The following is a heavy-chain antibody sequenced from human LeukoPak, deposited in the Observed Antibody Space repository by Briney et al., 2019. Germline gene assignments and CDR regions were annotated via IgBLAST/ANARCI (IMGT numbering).Heavy chain of an antibody. CDR1: GASITSDY. CDR2: IYSSETT. D-gene: IGHD5-12*01. CDR3: ARGGYSGYDNGAFDI. Sequence: SETLSLTCSVSGASITSDYWSWIRQPPGKGLEWIGNIYSSETTKYNPSLKSRVTISVDTSKNQFSLKLSSVTAADTAVYYCARGGYSGYDNGAFDIWGQGTMVTVSS. V-gene: IGHV4-59*01. J-gene: IGHJ3*02.